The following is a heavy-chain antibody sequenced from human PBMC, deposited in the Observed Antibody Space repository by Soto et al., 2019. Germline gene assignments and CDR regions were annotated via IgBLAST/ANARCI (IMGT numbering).Heavy chain of an antibody. V-gene: IGHV1-18*01. CDR1: GYTFTSYG. J-gene: IGHJ4*02. CDR3: AGSHYDSSGYHLSFHY. CDR2: ISAYNGNT. D-gene: IGHD3-22*01. Sequence: QVQLVQSGAEVKKPGASVKVSCKASGYTFTSYGISWVRQAPGQGLEWMGGISAYNGNTNYAQKLQGRVTMTTDTSTRLAYMELRSLRSDDTAVYYCAGSHYDSSGYHLSFHYWGQGTLVTVSS.